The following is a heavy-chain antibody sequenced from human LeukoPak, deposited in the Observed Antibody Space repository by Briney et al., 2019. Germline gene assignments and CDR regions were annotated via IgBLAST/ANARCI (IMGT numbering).Heavy chain of an antibody. CDR2: INNSGSS. J-gene: IGHJ1*01. V-gene: IGHV4-34*01. CDR3: ARVWYSSGWSREGYIQH. CDR1: GGSFSGYY. D-gene: IGHD6-19*01. Sequence: SETLSLTCAVYGGSFSGYYWSWIRQPPGKGLEWIGEINNSGSSNYNPSLKSRVTISVDTSKNQFSLKLSSVTAADTAVYYCARVWYSSGWSREGYIQHWGQGTLVTVSS.